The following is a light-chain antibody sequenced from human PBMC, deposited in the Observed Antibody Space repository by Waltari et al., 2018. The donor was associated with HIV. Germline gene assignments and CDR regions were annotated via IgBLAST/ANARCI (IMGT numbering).Light chain of an antibody. V-gene: IGLV3-1*01. CDR1: KVGDIF. CDR2: QDT. CDR3: QAWDNKTGV. Sequence: SYDLIQPPSVSVSPGQTARITCSGDKVGDIFASWYQQRAGQSPVLVIYQDTKRPSGIPERFSGSNSGNTATLTINGTQPMDEADYYCQAWDNKTGVFGPGTKVTVV. J-gene: IGLJ1*01.